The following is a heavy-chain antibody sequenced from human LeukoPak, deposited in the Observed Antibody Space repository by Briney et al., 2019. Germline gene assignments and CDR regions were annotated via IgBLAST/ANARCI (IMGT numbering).Heavy chain of an antibody. CDR1: GYSISSGYY. Sequence: SETLSLTCTVSGYSISSGYYWGWIRQPPGKGLEWIGSIYHSGSTYYNPSLKSRVTISVDTSKNQFSLKLISVTAADTAVYYCAKGHITFGGVIDTIDYWGQGTLVTVSS. V-gene: IGHV4-38-2*02. CDR3: AKGHITFGGVIDTIDY. D-gene: IGHD3-16*02. J-gene: IGHJ4*02. CDR2: IYHSGST.